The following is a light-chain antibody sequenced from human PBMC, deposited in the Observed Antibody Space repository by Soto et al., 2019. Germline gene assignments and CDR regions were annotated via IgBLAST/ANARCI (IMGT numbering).Light chain of an antibody. CDR2: EVS. CDR3: SSYTSISTQV. CDR1: SSDVGAYNF. J-gene: IGLJ2*01. Sequence: QSVLTQPASVSGSLGQSITISCSGTSSDVGAYNFVSWYQQHPGEAPKLIIYEVSDRPSGLSNRFSGSKSGNVASLTISGLQAEDEAHYYCSSYTSISTQVLGGGTKVTVL. V-gene: IGLV2-14*01.